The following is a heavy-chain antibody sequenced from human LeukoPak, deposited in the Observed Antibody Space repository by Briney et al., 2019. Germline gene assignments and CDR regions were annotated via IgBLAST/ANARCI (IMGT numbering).Heavy chain of an antibody. CDR2: IKSKTDGGTT. CDR3: TIDKTLGDFDY. Sequence: GGSLRLSCAASGFTFSNAWMSWVRQAPGKGLEWVGRIKSKTDGGTTDYAAPVKGRFTISRDDSKNTLYLQMNSLKTEDTAVYYCTIDKTLGDFDYWGQGTLVTVSS. CDR1: GFTFSNAW. J-gene: IGHJ4*02. D-gene: IGHD3-16*01. V-gene: IGHV3-15*01.